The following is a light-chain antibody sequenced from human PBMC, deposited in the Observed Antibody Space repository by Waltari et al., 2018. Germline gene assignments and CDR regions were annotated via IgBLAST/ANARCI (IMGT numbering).Light chain of an antibody. V-gene: IGKV2-28*01. CDR3: MQALQTPLT. CDR2: LGS. J-gene: IGKJ4*01. Sequence: DIVMTQSPLSLPVTPGEPASIPCRSSQSLLHSNGYYYLHWYLQKPGQSPQLLIHLGSNRASGVPDRFSGSGSGTDFTLKISRVEAEDVGVYYCMQALQTPLTFSGGTKVEIK. CDR1: QSLLHSNGYYY.